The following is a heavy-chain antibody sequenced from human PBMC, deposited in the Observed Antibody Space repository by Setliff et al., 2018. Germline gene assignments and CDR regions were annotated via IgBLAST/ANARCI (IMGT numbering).Heavy chain of an antibody. CDR2: IGAYNGNT. J-gene: IGHJ4*02. Sequence: ASVKVSCKASGYTFTYRYLHWVRQAPGQGLEWMGWIGAYNGNTYNAHKFQGRVTMTSDTSTSTAYMELRSLRSDDTAVYYCARVTIAVAGYFDFWGQGTLVTVSS. CDR1: GYTFTYRY. V-gene: IGHV1-18*04. D-gene: IGHD6-19*01. CDR3: ARVTIAVAGYFDF.